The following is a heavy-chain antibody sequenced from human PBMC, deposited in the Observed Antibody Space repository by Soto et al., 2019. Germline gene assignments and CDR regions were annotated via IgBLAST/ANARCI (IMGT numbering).Heavy chain of an antibody. CDR3: VRSGSYYRYYYFDY. J-gene: IGHJ4*02. CDR1: GGSISSYY. Sequence: SETLSLTCTVSGGSISSYYWSWIRQPPGKGLEWIGYIYYSGSTNYNPSLKSRVTISVDTSKNQFSLKLSSVTAADTAVYYCVRSGSYYRYYYFDYWGQGTLVTVSS. V-gene: IGHV4-59*01. CDR2: IYYSGST. D-gene: IGHD3-10*01.